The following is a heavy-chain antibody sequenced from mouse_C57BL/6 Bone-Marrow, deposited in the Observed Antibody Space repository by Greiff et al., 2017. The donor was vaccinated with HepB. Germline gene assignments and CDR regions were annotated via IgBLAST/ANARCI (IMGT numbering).Heavy chain of an antibody. CDR3: ARNEGNYRTWFAY. Sequence: QVQLQQSGPGLVQPSQSLSITCTVSGFSLTSYGVHWVRQSPGKGLEWLGVIWSGGSTDYNAAFISRLSISKDNSKSQVFFKMNSLQADDTAIYYCARNEGNYRTWFAYGGQGTLVTVSA. CDR2: IWSGGST. D-gene: IGHD2-1*01. V-gene: IGHV2-2*01. J-gene: IGHJ3*01. CDR1: GFSLTSYG.